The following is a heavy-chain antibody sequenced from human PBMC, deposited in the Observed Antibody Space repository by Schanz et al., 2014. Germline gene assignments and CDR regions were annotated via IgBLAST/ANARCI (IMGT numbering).Heavy chain of an antibody. CDR2: ISDRGDGT. CDR3: VKTDAGWRFDY. Sequence: EVQLVESGGGLVQPGRSLRLSCAASGFTFNDYWMHWVRQAPGKGLEWVSGISDRGDGTNYGDSVRGRFTISRDNSRNTVYLQMNNVGVDDTATYYCVKTDAGWRFDYWGQGTLVIVSS. J-gene: IGHJ4*02. D-gene: IGHD6-19*01. CDR1: GFTFNDYW. V-gene: IGHV3-23*04.